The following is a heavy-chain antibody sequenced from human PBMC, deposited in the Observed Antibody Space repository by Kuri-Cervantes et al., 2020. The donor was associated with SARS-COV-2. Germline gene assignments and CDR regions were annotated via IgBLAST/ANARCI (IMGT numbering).Heavy chain of an antibody. CDR2: INHSGST. CDR1: GGSFSGYY. V-gene: IGHV4-34*01. J-gene: IGHJ4*02. D-gene: IGHD3-10*01. Sequence: SQTLSLTCVVYGGSFSGYYWSWIRQPPGKGLEWIGEINHSGSTNYNPSLKSRVTISVDTSKNQFSLKLSSVTAADTAVYYCASFRGYWGQGTLVTVS. CDR3: ASFRGY.